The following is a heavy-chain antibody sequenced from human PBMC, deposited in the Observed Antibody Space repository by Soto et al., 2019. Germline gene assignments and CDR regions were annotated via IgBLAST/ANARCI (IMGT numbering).Heavy chain of an antibody. CDR1: GFTFSSFG. J-gene: IGHJ4*02. V-gene: IGHV3-33*01. CDR2: IWYDGSNI. Sequence: QVQLVESGGGVVQPGRSLRLSCSASGFTFSSFGMHWVRQAPGKGLEWVAVIWYDGSNIYYADSVKGRFTISRDNSKNTLYLQMNSLRAEDTAVYYCARDLSSGWYPYYFDSWGQGTLVTVSS. D-gene: IGHD6-19*01. CDR3: ARDLSSGWYPYYFDS.